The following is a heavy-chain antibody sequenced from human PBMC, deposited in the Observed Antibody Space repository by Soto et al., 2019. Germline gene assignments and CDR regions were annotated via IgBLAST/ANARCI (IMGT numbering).Heavy chain of an antibody. V-gene: IGHV4-59*01. CDR3: ARESGSEYSPAYYHYYMDV. J-gene: IGHJ6*03. Sequence: SETLSLTCTVSGGSISSFYWSWIRQPPGKGLEWIGYIYYSGSTNYNPSLKSRVTISVDTSKNQFSLKLSSVTAADTAVYYCARESGSEYSPAYYHYYMDVWGKGTTVTVSS. D-gene: IGHD6-6*01. CDR1: GGSISSFY. CDR2: IYYSGST.